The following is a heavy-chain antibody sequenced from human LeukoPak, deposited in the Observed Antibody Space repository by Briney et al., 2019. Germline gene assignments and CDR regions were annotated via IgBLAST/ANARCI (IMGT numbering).Heavy chain of an antibody. CDR2: ISSSSSYI. Sequence: GGSLRLSCAASGFTFGSYSMTWVRQAPGKGLEWVSSISSSSSYIYYADSVKGRFTISRDNAKNSLYLQMNSLRAEDTAVYYCAREEELYSSSWYERTNFDYWGQGTLVTVSS. J-gene: IGHJ4*02. CDR3: AREEELYSSSWYERTNFDY. CDR1: GFTFGSYS. D-gene: IGHD6-13*01. V-gene: IGHV3-21*01.